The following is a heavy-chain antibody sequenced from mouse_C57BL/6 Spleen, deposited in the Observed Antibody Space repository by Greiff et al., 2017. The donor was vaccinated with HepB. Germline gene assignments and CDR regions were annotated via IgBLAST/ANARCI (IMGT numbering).Heavy chain of an antibody. CDR1: GYTFTSYW. CDR2: IHPNSGST. Sequence: VQLQQSGAELVKPGASVKLSCKASGYTFTSYWMHWVKQRPGQGLEWIGMIHPNSGSTNYNEKFKSKATLTVDKSSSTAYMQLSSLTSEDSAVYYCAIYYGNPYYYAMDYWGQGTSVTVSS. D-gene: IGHD2-1*01. V-gene: IGHV1-64*01. CDR3: AIYYGNPYYYAMDY. J-gene: IGHJ4*01.